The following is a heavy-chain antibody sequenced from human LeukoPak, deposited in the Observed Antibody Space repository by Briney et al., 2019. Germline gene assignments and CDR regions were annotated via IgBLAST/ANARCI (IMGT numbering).Heavy chain of an antibody. J-gene: IGHJ4*02. D-gene: IGHD1-26*01. CDR3: TRTSPGIPLDF. CDR1: GVPFSGYY. CDR2: ISHSGRT. V-gene: IGHV4-34*01. Sequence: SETLSLTCAVSGVPFSGYYWSWIRLPPGKGPEWIGEISHSGRTSYNPSLKGRVTISLDTSMNHFSLNLRFVTAADTAVYYCTRTSPGIPLDFWGQGTLVTVSS.